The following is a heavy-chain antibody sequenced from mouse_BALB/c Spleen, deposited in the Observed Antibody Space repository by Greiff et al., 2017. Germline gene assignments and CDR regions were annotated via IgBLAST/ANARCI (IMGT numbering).Heavy chain of an antibody. D-gene: IGHD1-1*01. CDR3: ARGFTTVVAHYFDY. Sequence: VQLVESGPGLVAPSQSLSITCTVSGFSLTSYGVHWVRQPPGKGLEWLGVIWAGGSTNYNSALMSRLSISKDNSKSQVFLKMNSLQTDDTAMYYCARGFTTVVAHYFDYWGQGTTLTVSS. CDR1: GFSLTSYG. J-gene: IGHJ2*01. CDR2: IWAGGST. V-gene: IGHV2-9*02.